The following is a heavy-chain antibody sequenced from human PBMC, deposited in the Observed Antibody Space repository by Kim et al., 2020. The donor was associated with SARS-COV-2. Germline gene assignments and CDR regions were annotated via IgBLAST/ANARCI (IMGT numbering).Heavy chain of an antibody. J-gene: IGHJ4*02. V-gene: IGHV4-39*01. CDR3: ARITATVTTDFDY. CDR1: GGSISNKNYY. D-gene: IGHD4-17*01. CDR2: IYSSGST. Sequence: SETLSLNCTVSGGSISNKNYYWGWIRQAPGKGLEWIGNIYSSGSTYYNPSLKSRVTISVDTSKNQFSLKLSSVTAADTAVYYCARITATVTTDFDYWGQGILVTVSS.